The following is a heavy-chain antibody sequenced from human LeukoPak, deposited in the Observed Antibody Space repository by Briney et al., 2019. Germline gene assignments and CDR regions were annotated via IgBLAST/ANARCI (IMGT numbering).Heavy chain of an antibody. J-gene: IGHJ5*02. CDR3: ARDLLGYCSGGSCYDDNWFGP. Sequence: GGSLRLSCAASGFTFSSYSMNWVRQAPGKGLEWVSYISSSSSTIYYADSVKGRFTISRDNAKNSLYPQMNSLRDEDTAVYYCARDLLGYCSGGSCYDDNWFGPWGQGTLVTVSS. CDR2: ISSSSSTI. CDR1: GFTFSSYS. V-gene: IGHV3-48*02. D-gene: IGHD2-15*01.